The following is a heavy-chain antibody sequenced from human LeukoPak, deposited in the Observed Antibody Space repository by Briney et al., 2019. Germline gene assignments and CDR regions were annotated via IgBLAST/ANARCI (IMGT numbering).Heavy chain of an antibody. CDR3: ARGSSRRWFGELLGMDV. D-gene: IGHD3-10*01. J-gene: IGHJ6*04. V-gene: IGHV4-39*07. CDR2: IYYSGST. Sequence: SSETLSLTCTVSGGSISSSSYYWGWIRQPPGKGLEWIGSIYYSGSTYYNPSLKSRVTISVDTSKNQFSLKLSSVTAADTAVYYCARGSSRRWFGELLGMDVWGKGTTVTVSS. CDR1: GGSISSSSYY.